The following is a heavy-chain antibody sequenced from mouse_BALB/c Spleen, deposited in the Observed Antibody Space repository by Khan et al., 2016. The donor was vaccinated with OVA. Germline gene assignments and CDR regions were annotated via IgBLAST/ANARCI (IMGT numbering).Heavy chain of an antibody. CDR1: GYSFTAYY. Sequence: VQLQQSGPDLVKPGASVKISCTASGYSFTAYYMHWVKESHGKTLECIGRVNPSNGGTTYNQKFRGKATLTVDKSSSTAYMELRSLTAEDSAVYYVRRGYECGPYWGQGTLVTFSA. V-gene: IGHV1-18*01. CDR3: RRGYECGPY. CDR2: VNPSNGGT. J-gene: IGHJ3*01. D-gene: IGHD2-14*01.